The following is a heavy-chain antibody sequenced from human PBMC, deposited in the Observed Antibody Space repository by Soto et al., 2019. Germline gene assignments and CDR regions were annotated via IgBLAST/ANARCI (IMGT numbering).Heavy chain of an antibody. CDR3: ARDFLKSGNPVELGY. CDR1: GGTFSSYA. Sequence: HVELVQSGAEVKKPGSSVKVSCKASGGTFSSYAISWVRQTPGQGLEWMGGIIPIFNTANYAQKFQGRVTVTADESTSAVYMELSSLRSEDTAMYFCARDFLKSGNPVELGYWGQGTLVTVSS. D-gene: IGHD1-26*01. CDR2: IIPIFNTA. V-gene: IGHV1-69*01. J-gene: IGHJ4*02.